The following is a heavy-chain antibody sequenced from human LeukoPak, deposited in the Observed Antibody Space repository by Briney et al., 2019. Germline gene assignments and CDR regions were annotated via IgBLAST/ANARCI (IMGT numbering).Heavy chain of an antibody. Sequence: PRGSLRLSCAASGFTVSSNYMSWVRQAPGKGLEWVSVIYNDGSSYYADSVKGRFTISRDNSKNTLYLQMNSLRAEDTAVYYCARDRPFGGVLDFDYWGQGTLVTVSS. CDR3: ARDRPFGGVLDFDY. CDR2: IYNDGSS. V-gene: IGHV3-66*01. D-gene: IGHD3-16*01. CDR1: GFTVSSNY. J-gene: IGHJ4*02.